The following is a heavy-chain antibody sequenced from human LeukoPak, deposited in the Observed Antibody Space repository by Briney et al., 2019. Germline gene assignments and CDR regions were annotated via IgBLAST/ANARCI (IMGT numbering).Heavy chain of an antibody. CDR3: ARGGNSENEPFDY. V-gene: IGHV3-33*01. J-gene: IGHJ4*02. D-gene: IGHD4-23*01. CDR1: GFTFSSYG. Sequence: GGSLRLSCAASGFTFSSYGMHWVRQAPGKGLEWVAVIWYDGSNKYYADSVKGRFTISRDNSKDTLYLQMNSLRAEDTAVYYCARGGNSENEPFDYWGQGTLVTVSS. CDR2: IWYDGSNK.